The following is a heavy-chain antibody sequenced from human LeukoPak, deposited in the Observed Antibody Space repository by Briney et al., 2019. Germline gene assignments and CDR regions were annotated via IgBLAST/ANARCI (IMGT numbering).Heavy chain of an antibody. CDR2: ISSSSSTI. CDR3: ARDSVALDY. J-gene: IGHJ4*02. V-gene: IGHV3-48*04. CDR1: GFTFSSYS. D-gene: IGHD4-23*01. Sequence: GGSLRLSCAASGFTFSSYSMNWVRQAPGKGLEWVSYISSSSSTIYYADSVKGRFTISRDNAKNSLYLQMNSLGAEDTAVYYCARDSVALDYWGQGTLVTVSS.